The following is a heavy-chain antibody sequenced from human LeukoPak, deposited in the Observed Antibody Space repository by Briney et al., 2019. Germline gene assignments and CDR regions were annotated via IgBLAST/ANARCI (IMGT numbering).Heavy chain of an antibody. D-gene: IGHD6-19*01. V-gene: IGHV4-34*01. J-gene: IGHJ4*02. Sequence: SETLSLTCAVYGGSFSGYYWTWIRQPPGKGPEWIGEINYSGRTNYNPSLKSRVTISVDTSKNQFSLKVSSVTAADTAVYYCASSHSSGWYYFDYWGQGTLVTVSS. CDR1: GGSFSGYY. CDR3: ASSHSSGWYYFDY. CDR2: INYSGRT.